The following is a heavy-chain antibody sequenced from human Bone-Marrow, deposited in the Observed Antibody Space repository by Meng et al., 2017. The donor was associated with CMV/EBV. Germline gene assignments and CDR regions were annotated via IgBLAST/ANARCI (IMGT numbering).Heavy chain of an antibody. CDR1: GYTFTGYY. Sequence: ASVKVSCKASGYTFTGYYMHWVRQAAGQGLEWMGWISAYNGNTDYAQKLQGRVTMTRDTSISTAYMEPSRRRSDDAAVYYCASARMITFGGVIVTPMDVWGQETTVTVSS. V-gene: IGHV1-2*02. CDR3: ASARMITFGGVIVTPMDV. CDR2: ISAYNGNT. J-gene: IGHJ6*02. D-gene: IGHD3-16*02.